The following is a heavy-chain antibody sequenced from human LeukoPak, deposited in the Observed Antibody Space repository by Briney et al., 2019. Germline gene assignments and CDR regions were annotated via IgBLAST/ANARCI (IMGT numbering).Heavy chain of an antibody. Sequence: GGSLRLSCAASGFTFSSYGMHWVRQAPGKGLEWVAVISYDGSNKYYADSVKGRFTISRDNSKNTLYLQMNSLRAEDAAVYYCAKESQPLRGGGPLFDYWGQGTLVTVSS. D-gene: IGHD3-16*01. CDR2: ISYDGSNK. V-gene: IGHV3-30*18. CDR1: GFTFSSYG. CDR3: AKESQPLRGGGPLFDY. J-gene: IGHJ4*02.